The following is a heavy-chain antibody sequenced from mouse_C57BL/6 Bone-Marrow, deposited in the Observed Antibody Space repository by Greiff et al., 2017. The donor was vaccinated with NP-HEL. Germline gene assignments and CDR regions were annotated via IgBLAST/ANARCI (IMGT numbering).Heavy chain of an antibody. CDR3: AKETHYYGSSWGFAY. CDR1: GFTFSDYG. J-gene: IGHJ3*01. D-gene: IGHD1-1*01. CDR2: ISSGSSTI. Sequence: EVNVVESGGGLVKPGGSLKLSCAASGFTFSDYGMHWVRQAPEKGLEWVAYISSGSSTIYYADTVKGRFTISRDNAKNTLFLQMTSLRSEDTAMYYCAKETHYYGSSWGFAYWGQGTLVTVSA. V-gene: IGHV5-17*01.